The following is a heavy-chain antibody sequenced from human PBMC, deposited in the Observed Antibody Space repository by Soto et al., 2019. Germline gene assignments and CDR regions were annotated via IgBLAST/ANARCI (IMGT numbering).Heavy chain of an antibody. CDR2: ISTYNGNT. D-gene: IGHD6-19*01. V-gene: IGHV1-18*01. CDR3: ARDPWPWLVLPGAFDI. Sequence: QVQLVQSGAEVKKPGASVKVSCKASGYTFTSYGISWVRQAPGQGLEWMGWISTYNGNTNYAQKLQGRVTMTTDTSTSTAYMELRSLRSDDTAVYYCARDPWPWLVLPGAFDIWGQGTMVTVSS. J-gene: IGHJ3*02. CDR1: GYTFTSYG.